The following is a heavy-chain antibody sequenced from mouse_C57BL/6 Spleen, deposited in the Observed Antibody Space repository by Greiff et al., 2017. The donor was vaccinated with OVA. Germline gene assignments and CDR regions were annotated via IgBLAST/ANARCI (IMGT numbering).Heavy chain of an antibody. CDR3: ARKRANWYCFDY. Sequence: QVQLQQPGPELVKPGASVKLSCKASGYTFTSYWMHWVTQRPGQGLEWIGNINPRNGGTNYNEKLKIKATLTVDKSSSTAYMQLSSLTSADSAVYYCARKRANWYCFDYWGQGTTLTVSS. D-gene: IGHD4-1*01. V-gene: IGHV1-53*01. CDR2: INPRNGGT. CDR1: GYTFTSYW. J-gene: IGHJ2*01.